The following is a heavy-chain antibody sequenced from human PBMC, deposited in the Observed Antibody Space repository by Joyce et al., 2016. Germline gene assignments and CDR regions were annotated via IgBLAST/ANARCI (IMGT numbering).Heavy chain of an antibody. CDR2: INPSNGDT. J-gene: IGHJ2*01. V-gene: IGHV1-2*02. CDR1: GYSFSDYY. CDR3: TKSRIVGTTPRERYFDL. Sequence: QVQLVQSGAEVKKPGASMKVSCKASGYSFSDYYIHWVRQAPGQGLEWMGWINPSNGDTKYAQKFQGTVTLTRDTSITTAYLDLKSLRSDDTAIYYCTKSRIVGTTPRERYFDLWGRGTLITVSS. D-gene: IGHD2-21*01.